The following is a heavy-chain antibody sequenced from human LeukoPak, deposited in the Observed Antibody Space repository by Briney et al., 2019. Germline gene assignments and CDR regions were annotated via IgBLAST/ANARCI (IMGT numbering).Heavy chain of an antibody. Sequence: PSETLSLTCTVSGGSINPYYWNWIRQPPGKGLEWIGEINHSGSTNYNPSLKSRVTISVDTSKNQFSLKLSSVTAADTAVYYCARRAPYSYEWSTLDYWGQGTLVTVSS. D-gene: IGHD5-18*01. V-gene: IGHV4-59*08. CDR1: GGSINPYY. CDR3: ARRAPYSYEWSTLDY. CDR2: INHSGST. J-gene: IGHJ4*02.